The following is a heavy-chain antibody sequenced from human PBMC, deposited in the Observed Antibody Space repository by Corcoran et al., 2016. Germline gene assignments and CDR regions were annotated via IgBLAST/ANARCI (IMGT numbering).Heavy chain of an antibody. V-gene: IGHV3-7*03. Sequence: EVQLVESGGGLVQPGGSLRLSCAASGFTFSSYWMSWVRQAPGKGLEWVANIKQDGSEKYYVDSVKGRFTISRDNAKNSLYLQMNSLRAEDTAVYYCARCYSSGWYAFYFDYWGQGTLVTVSS. CDR1: GFTFSSYW. D-gene: IGHD6-19*01. CDR3: ARCYSSGWYAFYFDY. CDR2: IKQDGSEK. J-gene: IGHJ4*02.